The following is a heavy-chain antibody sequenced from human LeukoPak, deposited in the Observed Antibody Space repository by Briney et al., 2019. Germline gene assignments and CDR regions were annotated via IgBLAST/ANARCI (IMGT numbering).Heavy chain of an antibody. J-gene: IGHJ4*02. CDR2: IYYSGST. D-gene: IGHD2-15*01. V-gene: IGHV4-59*08. CDR1: GGSISSYY. CDR3: ARSGKAYCSGGSCYSTTFDY. Sequence: SETLSLTCTVSGGSISSYYWSWIRQPPGKGLEWIGYIYYSGSTNYNPSLKSRVTISVDTSKNQFSLKLSSVTAADTAVYYCARSGKAYCSGGSCYSTTFDYWGQGTLVTASP.